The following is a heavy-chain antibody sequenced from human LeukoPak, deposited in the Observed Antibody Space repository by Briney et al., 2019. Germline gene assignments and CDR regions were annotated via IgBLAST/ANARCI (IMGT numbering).Heavy chain of an antibody. CDR1: GFNFREYS. D-gene: IGHD3-10*01. Sequence: GGSLRLSCVAYGFNFREYSMNWVRQARGKGGDWVSGISGTSSYMYYGDSVKGRFTVSRDNAKNSLYLQMESLRVEDTAVYYCARDLHYYGSGPWGQGTLVTVSS. CDR2: ISGTSSYM. CDR3: ARDLHYYGSGP. V-gene: IGHV3-21*01. J-gene: IGHJ5*02.